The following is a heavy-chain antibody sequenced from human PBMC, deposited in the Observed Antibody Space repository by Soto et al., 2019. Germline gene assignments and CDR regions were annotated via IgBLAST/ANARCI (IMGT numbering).Heavy chain of an antibody. CDR2: IYHSESA. CDR1: GGSISSGDYY. Sequence: QVQLQESGPGLVKPSQTLSLTCTVSGGSISSGDYYWSWIRQPPGKGLELIGYIYHSESAFYNPSLKSRITMSIDTATNRFSLRLASVSGADTAVYFCARALYYYGMDVWGPGTTVTVSS. V-gene: IGHV4-30-4*01. J-gene: IGHJ6*02. CDR3: ARALYYYGMDV.